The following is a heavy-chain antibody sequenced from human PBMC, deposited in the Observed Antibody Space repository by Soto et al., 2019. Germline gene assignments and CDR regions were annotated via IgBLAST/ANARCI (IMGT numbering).Heavy chain of an antibody. CDR3: AIHCSGSYYNNWFDP. J-gene: IGHJ5*02. Sequence: SETLSLTCSVSGDPISSVAHYWAWVRQPPGKGLEWIGSIYYSGSTYYNPSLKSRVTISVDTSKNQFSLKLSSVTAADTAVYYCAIHCSGSYYNNWFDPWGKGTLVTVSS. V-gene: IGHV4-39*01. CDR1: GDPISSVAHY. D-gene: IGHD3-10*02. CDR2: IYYSGST.